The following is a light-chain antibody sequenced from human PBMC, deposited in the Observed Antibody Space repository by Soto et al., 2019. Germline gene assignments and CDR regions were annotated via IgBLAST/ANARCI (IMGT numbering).Light chain of an antibody. CDR1: QSVSSNY. CDR2: GAS. Sequence: EIVLTQSPGTLSLSPGERATLSCTASQSVSSNYLAWYQQKPGQAPRLLIYGASTRATGIPDKFSGSGAGTDFTLTISRLEPEDFAVYYCQQYGSSQITFGQGTRLAIK. V-gene: IGKV3-20*01. CDR3: QQYGSSQIT. J-gene: IGKJ5*01.